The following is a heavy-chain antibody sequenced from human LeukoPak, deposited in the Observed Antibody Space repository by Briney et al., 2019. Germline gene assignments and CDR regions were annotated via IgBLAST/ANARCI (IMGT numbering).Heavy chain of an antibody. V-gene: IGHV3-7*01. CDR1: GLTFSSYW. Sequence: GGSLRLSCAASGLTFSSYWMSWVRQAPGKGLEWVANIKQDGSEKYYVDSVKGRFTISRDNAKNSLYLQMNSLRAEDTAVYYCAGDTLPPWLLTDYWGQGTLVTVSS. CDR2: IKQDGSEK. D-gene: IGHD3-9*01. J-gene: IGHJ4*02. CDR3: AGDTLPPWLLTDY.